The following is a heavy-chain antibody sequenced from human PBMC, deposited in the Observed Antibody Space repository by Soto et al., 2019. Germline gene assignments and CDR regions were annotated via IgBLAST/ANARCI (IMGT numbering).Heavy chain of an antibody. CDR3: AKDGYCSSTSCYADGNYYYYGMDV. D-gene: IGHD2-2*03. V-gene: IGHV3-30*18. CDR1: GFTFSSYG. J-gene: IGHJ6*02. Sequence: WGSLRLSCAASGFTFSSYGMHWVRQAPGKGLEWVAVISYDGSNKYYADSVKGRFTISRDNSKNTLYLQMNSLRAEDTAVYYCAKDGYCSSTSCYADGNYYYYGMDVWGQGTTVTVSS. CDR2: ISYDGSNK.